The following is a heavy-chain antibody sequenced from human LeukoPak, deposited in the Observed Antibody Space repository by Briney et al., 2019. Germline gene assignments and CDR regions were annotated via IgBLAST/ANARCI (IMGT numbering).Heavy chain of an antibody. V-gene: IGHV3-20*04. J-gene: IGHJ6*03. CDR3: ARELTTGIGYYYMDV. Sequence: GGSLRLSCAASGFTFDDYGMSWVRQAPGKELEWVSGTNWNAGSTGYADSVKGRFTISRDNAKKSLYLQMNSLRAEDTALYYCARELTTGIGYYYMDVWGKGTTVTVSS. D-gene: IGHD2-21*02. CDR2: TNWNAGST. CDR1: GFTFDDYG.